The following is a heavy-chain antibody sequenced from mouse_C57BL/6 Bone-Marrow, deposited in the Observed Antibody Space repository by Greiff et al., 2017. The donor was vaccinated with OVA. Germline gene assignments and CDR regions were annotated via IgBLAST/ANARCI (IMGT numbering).Heavy chain of an antibody. CDR3: AGVDYGNYRPAY. J-gene: IGHJ3*01. CDR2: LAPNSGGT. CDR1: GYSFTSYW. V-gene: IGHV1-72*01. Sequence: VQLQQPGAELVKPGASVKLSCKASGYSFTSYWMHWVKQRPGRGLEWIGRLAPNSGGTKYNEKLKSKATLTVDNTTSTAYMQLSSLTSEDSTVYYCAGVDYGNYRPAYWGQGTLVTVSA. D-gene: IGHD2-1*01.